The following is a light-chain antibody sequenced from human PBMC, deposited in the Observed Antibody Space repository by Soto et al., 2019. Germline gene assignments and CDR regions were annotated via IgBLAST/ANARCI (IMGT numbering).Light chain of an antibody. V-gene: IGLV2-14*01. Sequence: QSALTQPASVSGSPGQSITISCTGASSDIGGYKYVSWYQQHPGKAPRLLIYEVTNRPSGVSNRFSGSKSGNTASLTISGLQAEDEADYYCSSYTISNTLVLFGGGTKLTVL. J-gene: IGLJ2*01. CDR1: SSDIGGYKY. CDR2: EVT. CDR3: SSYTISNTLVL.